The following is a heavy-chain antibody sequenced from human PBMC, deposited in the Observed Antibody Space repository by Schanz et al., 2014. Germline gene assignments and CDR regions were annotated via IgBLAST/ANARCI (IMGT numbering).Heavy chain of an antibody. CDR2: IKSNTDGGTT. V-gene: IGHV3-15*01. Sequence: EVELVESGGGLVKPGGSLRLSCVVSGFTFTNAWMSWVRQAPGKGLEWVGRIKSNTDGGTTDYATPVKGRFTISRDDSKNTLYLQMNSLKSEDTAVYYCTSMATIPRNWFDPWGQGTLVTFSS. D-gene: IGHD2-2*02. J-gene: IGHJ5*02. CDR3: TSMATIPRNWFDP. CDR1: GFTFTNAW.